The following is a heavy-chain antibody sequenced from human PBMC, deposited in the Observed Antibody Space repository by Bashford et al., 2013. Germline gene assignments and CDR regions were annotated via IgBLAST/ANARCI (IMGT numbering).Heavy chain of an antibody. CDR3: ARQSRDGYKDAFDI. D-gene: IGHD5-24*01. CDR1: GYTFTSYD. Sequence: VASVKVSCKASGYTFTSYDINWVRQATGQGLEWMGWMNPNSGNTGYAQKFQGRVTMTRNTSISTAYMELSSLRSEDTAVYYCARQSRDGYKDAFDIVGPRDNGTPSPQ. V-gene: IGHV1-8*01. J-gene: IGHJ3*02. CDR2: MNPNSGNT.